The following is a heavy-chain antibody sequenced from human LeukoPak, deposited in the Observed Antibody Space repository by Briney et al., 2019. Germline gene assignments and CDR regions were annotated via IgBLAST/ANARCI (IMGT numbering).Heavy chain of an antibody. Sequence: GGSLRLSCAASGFTFSSYWMNWVRQAPGRGLEWVSSISSSSSYIYYADSVKGRFTISRDNAKNSLYLQMNSLRAEDTAVYYCARDGPPHCSSTSCGDEWDAFDIWGLGTMVTVSS. J-gene: IGHJ3*02. CDR1: GFTFSSYW. V-gene: IGHV3-21*01. CDR3: ARDGPPHCSSTSCGDEWDAFDI. D-gene: IGHD2-2*01. CDR2: ISSSSSYI.